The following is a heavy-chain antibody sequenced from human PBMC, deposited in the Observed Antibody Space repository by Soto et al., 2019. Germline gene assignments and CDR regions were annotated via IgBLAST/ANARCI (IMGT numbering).Heavy chain of an antibody. CDR1: GGSISGFY. D-gene: IGHD3-10*01. Sequence: SETLSLTCTVSGGSISGFYWSWIRQSAGKGLEWIGRIVTNESTRYNPSLECRVTMSLDTSRVQFSLKLRSVTAAATAVSFCARDEYDLSPSGFDFWGRGTLVTV. CDR2: IVTNEST. CDR3: ARDEYDLSPSGFDF. V-gene: IGHV4-4*07. J-gene: IGHJ4*02.